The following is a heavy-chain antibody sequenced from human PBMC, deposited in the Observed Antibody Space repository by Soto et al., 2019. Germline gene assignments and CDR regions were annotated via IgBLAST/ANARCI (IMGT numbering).Heavy chain of an antibody. D-gene: IGHD4-17*01. J-gene: IGHJ5*02. CDR1: GGSISSGGYY. CDR3: ARDTGVARMTTGARFDP. CDR2: IYYSGST. V-gene: IGHV4-31*03. Sequence: SETLSLTCTVSGGSISSGGYYWSWIRQHPGKGLEWIGYIYYSGSTYYNPSLKSRVTISVDTSKNQFSLKLSSVTAADTAVYYCARDTGVARMTTGARFDPWGQGTLVTVSS.